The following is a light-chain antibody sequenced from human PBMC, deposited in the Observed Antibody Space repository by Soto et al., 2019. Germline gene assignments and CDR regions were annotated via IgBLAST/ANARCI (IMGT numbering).Light chain of an antibody. V-gene: IGLV2-23*01. CDR3: CSYAGSSTFYV. J-gene: IGLJ1*01. CDR1: SSDVGSYNL. Sequence: QSALTPPASVSGSPGQSITISCTRTSSDVGSYNLVSWYQQHPGKAPKLMIYEGSKRPSGVSNRFSGSKSGNTASLTISGLQAEDEADYYCCSYAGSSTFYVFGTGTKLTVL. CDR2: EGS.